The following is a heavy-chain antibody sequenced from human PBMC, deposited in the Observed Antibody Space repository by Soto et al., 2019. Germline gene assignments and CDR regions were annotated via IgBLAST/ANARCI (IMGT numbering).Heavy chain of an antibody. CDR1: GYIFISYS. CDR2: IYPGDSDT. CDR3: VRARVRGKNRYGVYF. Sequence: PGESLKISCKGSGYIFISYSIVWVRQMPGKGLEWMGIIYPGDSDTRYSPSFQGQVTISADKAITTAYLQWSSLKASDTAMYYCVRARVRGKNRYGVYFWGQGTTVTVSS. D-gene: IGHD3-10*01. J-gene: IGHJ6*02. V-gene: IGHV5-51*01.